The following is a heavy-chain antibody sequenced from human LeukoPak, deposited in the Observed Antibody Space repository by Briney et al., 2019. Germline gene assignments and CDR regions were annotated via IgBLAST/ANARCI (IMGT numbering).Heavy chain of an antibody. J-gene: IGHJ4*02. CDR3: ARQSRIGWVYYFDY. D-gene: IGHD1-26*01. Sequence: SETLSLTCTVSGGSISSFHWSWVRQPPGKELEWIGYISYNGRTNYNPSLKSRLTISVDASKNQFSLRLSSVTAADPAVYYCARQSRIGWVYYFDYWGQGTLVTV. CDR2: ISYNGRT. V-gene: IGHV4-59*08. CDR1: GGSISSFH.